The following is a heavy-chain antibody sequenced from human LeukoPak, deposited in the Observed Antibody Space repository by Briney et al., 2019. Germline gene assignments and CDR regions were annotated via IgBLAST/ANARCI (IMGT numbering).Heavy chain of an antibody. D-gene: IGHD3-10*01. CDR3: VMVRGDEYYFDY. J-gene: IGHJ4*02. V-gene: IGHV3-30*02. CDR2: IRYDGSNK. CDR1: GFTFSSYG. Sequence: PGGSLRLSCAASGFTFSSYGMHWVRQAPGKGLEWVAFIRYDGSNKYYADSVKGRFTISRDNSKNTLYLQMNSLRAEDTAVYYSVMVRGDEYYFDYWGQGTLVTVSS.